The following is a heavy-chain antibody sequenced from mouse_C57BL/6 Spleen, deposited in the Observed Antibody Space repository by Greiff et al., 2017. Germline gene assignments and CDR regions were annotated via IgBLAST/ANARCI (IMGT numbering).Heavy chain of an antibody. CDR3: ARGVGYGYAFAY. D-gene: IGHD2-2*01. CDR1: GYTFTSYW. J-gene: IGHJ3*01. Sequence: QVQLQQPGAELVMPGASVKLSCKASGYTFTSYWMHWVKQRPGQGLEWIGEIDPSDSYTNYNQKFKGKSTLTVDKSSSTAYMQLSSLTSEDSAVYYCARGVGYGYAFAYWGQGTLVTVSA. CDR2: IDPSDSYT. V-gene: IGHV1-69*01.